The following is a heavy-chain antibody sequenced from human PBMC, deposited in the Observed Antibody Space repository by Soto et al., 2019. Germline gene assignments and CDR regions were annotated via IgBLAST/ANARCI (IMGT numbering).Heavy chain of an antibody. CDR1: GDSVSRNSAA. Sequence: PSQTLSLTCAISGDSVSRNSAARNWIRQSPSRGLEWLGRTYYRSKSYNDYAVSVKSRITINPDTSKNQFSLQLNSVTPEDTAVYYCARNYRHTSGWYAENYFDYWGQGTLVTVSS. V-gene: IGHV6-1*01. D-gene: IGHD6-19*01. J-gene: IGHJ4*02. CDR2: TYYRSKSYN. CDR3: ARNYRHTSGWYAENYFDY.